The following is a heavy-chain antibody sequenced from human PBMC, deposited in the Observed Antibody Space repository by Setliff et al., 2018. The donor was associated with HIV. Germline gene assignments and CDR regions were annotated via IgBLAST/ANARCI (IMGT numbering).Heavy chain of an antibody. CDR1: GYTFSTYY. Sequence: GASVKVSCKASGYTFSTYYIHWMRQAPGQGLEWLAVINPGRGNTNYAQSFQGRVTVTRDTSTDTVYMELNSLRPEDTADYYCARDNWNLGSVHNWFDPWGQGTLVTVSS. V-gene: IGHV1-46*01. J-gene: IGHJ5*02. CDR2: INPGRGNT. CDR3: ARDNWNLGSVHNWFDP. D-gene: IGHD1-7*01.